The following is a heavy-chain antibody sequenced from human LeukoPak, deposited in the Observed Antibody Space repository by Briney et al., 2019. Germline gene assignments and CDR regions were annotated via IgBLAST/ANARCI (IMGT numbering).Heavy chain of an antibody. J-gene: IGHJ4*02. CDR3: ARHVTSLNYYDSSGSFDY. D-gene: IGHD3-22*01. V-gene: IGHV4-39*01. CDR2: IYYSGST. Sequence: PSETLSLTCTVSGGSISSSSYYWGWIRQPPGKGLEWIGSIYYSGSTYYSPSLKSRVTISVDTSKNQFSLKLSSVTAADTAVYYCARHVTSLNYYDSSGSFDYWGQGTLVTVSS. CDR1: GGSISSSSYY.